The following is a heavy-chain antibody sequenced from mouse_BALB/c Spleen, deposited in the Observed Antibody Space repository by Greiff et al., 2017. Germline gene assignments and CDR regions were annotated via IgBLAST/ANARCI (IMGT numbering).Heavy chain of an antibody. J-gene: IGHJ2*01. D-gene: IGHD1-2*01. CDR3: ARRNYGPFDY. Sequence: VQLQQPGAELVRPGASVKLSCKASGYSFTSYWMNWVKQRPGQGLEWLGMIHPSDSETRLNQKFKDKATLTVDKSSSTAYMQLSSPTSEDSAVYYCARRNYGPFDYWGQGTTLTVSS. CDR2: IHPSDSET. CDR1: GYSFTSYW. V-gene: IGHV1-61*01.